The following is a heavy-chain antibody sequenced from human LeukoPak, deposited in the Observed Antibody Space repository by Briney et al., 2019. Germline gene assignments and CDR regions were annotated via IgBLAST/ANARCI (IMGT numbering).Heavy chain of an antibody. Sequence: GGSLKLSCAASGFTFSTYWMSWVRQAPGKGLEWVSSISGSGNRTYYADSVKGRFTISRDNSKNTLFLQMNSLRAEDTAVYYCAKNLYCGGGSCYPSALGMDVWGQGTTVTVSS. CDR3: AKNLYCGGGSCYPSALGMDV. V-gene: IGHV3-23*01. CDR1: GFTFSTYW. J-gene: IGHJ6*02. CDR2: ISGSGNRT. D-gene: IGHD2-15*01.